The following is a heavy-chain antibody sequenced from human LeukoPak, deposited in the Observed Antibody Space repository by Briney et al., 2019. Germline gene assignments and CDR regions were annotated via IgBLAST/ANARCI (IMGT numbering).Heavy chain of an antibody. CDR3: ARQIAVALTPIGWFDP. CDR1: GGSISSSSYY. J-gene: IGHJ5*02. V-gene: IGHV4-39*01. D-gene: IGHD6-19*01. CDR2: IYYSGST. Sequence: SETLSLTCTVSGGSISSSSYYWGWIRQPPGKGLEWIGSIYYSGSTYYNPSLKSRVTISVDASKNQFSLKLSSVTAADTAVYYCARQIAVALTPIGWFDPWGQGTLVTVSS.